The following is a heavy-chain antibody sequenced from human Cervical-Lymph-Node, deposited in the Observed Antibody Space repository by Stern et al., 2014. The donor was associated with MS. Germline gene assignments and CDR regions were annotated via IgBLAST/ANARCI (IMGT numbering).Heavy chain of an antibody. V-gene: IGHV5-51*03. CDR2: SYPGYSDT. D-gene: IGHD5-18*01. CDR3: AGPGDDTAKYGLDV. Sequence: VQLVQSGAEVKKPGESLKISCKGSGYSFATYWIGRGRQMPGKGLEWMGISYPGYSDTIYSPSCQGPVPISADKSISTAYLHWSSLKASDTAMYYCAGPGDDTAKYGLDVWGQGTTVTVSS. CDR1: GYSFATYW. J-gene: IGHJ6*02.